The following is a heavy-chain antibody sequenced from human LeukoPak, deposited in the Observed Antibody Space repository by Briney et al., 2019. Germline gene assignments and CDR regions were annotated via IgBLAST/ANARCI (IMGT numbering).Heavy chain of an antibody. D-gene: IGHD2-2*01. Sequence: PGGSLRLSCAASGFTFSNNVIRWVRQAPGKGLERVSAISCDSTWYADAVKGRFTISRDISKSTLYLQMNSLRAEDTAVYYWAKPVCTITSCQSYFDYWGQGTLLTVSS. CDR3: AKPVCTITSCQSYFDY. CDR2: ISCDST. V-gene: IGHV3-23*01. J-gene: IGHJ4*02. CDR1: GFTFSNNV.